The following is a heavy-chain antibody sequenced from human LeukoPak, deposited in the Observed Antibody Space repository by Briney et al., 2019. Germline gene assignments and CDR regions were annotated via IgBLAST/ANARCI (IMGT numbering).Heavy chain of an antibody. Sequence: TGEYLKISCKGSGYSYTSYWLGWMRQMPGKGLEWMGNIYPGDSDIRYSPSFQGQVTISADKSISTAYLQWSSLKASDTAMYYSARSYSGSSWFDYWGQGTLVTVSS. CDR1: GYSYTSYW. CDR2: IYPGDSDI. J-gene: IGHJ5*01. CDR3: ARSYSGSSWFDY. D-gene: IGHD6-6*01. V-gene: IGHV5-51*01.